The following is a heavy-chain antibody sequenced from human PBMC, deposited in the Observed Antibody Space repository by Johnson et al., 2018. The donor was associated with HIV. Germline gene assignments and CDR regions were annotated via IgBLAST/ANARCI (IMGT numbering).Heavy chain of an antibody. V-gene: IGHV3-23*04. CDR1: GFTFSSYA. CDR2: IRGSGGST. Sequence: VQLVESGGGLVQPGGSLRLSCAASGFTFSSYAMSWVRQAPGKGLEWVSAIRGSGGSTYYADSVKGRFTISRENAKNSLYLQMNSLRAGDTAVYYCARGGSGYDDAFDIWGQGTMVTVSS. CDR3: ARGGSGYDDAFDI. J-gene: IGHJ3*02. D-gene: IGHD3-3*01.